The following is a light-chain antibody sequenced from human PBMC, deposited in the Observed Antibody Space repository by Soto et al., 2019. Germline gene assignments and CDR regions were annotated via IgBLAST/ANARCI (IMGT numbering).Light chain of an antibody. V-gene: IGKV1-5*01. CDR2: DAS. Sequence: DIQMTQSPSTLSASVGDRVTITCRASQSISSWLAWYQQKPGKAPKLLIYDASSLESGVPSRFSGSGSGTEFTLPISSRQPGDFAPYYCQQYNSYSSLTFGGGPKVEIK. CDR1: QSISSW. J-gene: IGKJ4*01. CDR3: QQYNSYSSLT.